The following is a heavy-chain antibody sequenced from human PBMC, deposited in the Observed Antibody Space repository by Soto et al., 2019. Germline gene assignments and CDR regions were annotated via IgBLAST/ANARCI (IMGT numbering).Heavy chain of an antibody. D-gene: IGHD5-12*01. V-gene: IGHV1-18*04. Sequence: QAQLVQSGAEVKKSGASVRVSCKASGYTLTNYGVTWVRQAPGQGLEWLGRVTPYKADTNSAQNLQGRVTMATDTSTNTAYLERRSLRSDDTAVYFCATDGTSNSGNLYAFDMWGQGTMVTVSA. CDR1: GYTLTNYG. CDR2: VTPYKADT. J-gene: IGHJ3*02. CDR3: ATDGTSNSGNLYAFDM.